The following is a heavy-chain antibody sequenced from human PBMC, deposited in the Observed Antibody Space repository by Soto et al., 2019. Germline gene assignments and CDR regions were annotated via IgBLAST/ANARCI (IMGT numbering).Heavy chain of an antibody. CDR3: AKIGYSSSWTSYYYYGMDV. D-gene: IGHD6-13*01. CDR2: ISGSGGST. V-gene: IGHV3-23*01. CDR1: GFTFSSYA. J-gene: IGHJ6*02. Sequence: PGGSLRLSCAASGFTFSSYAMSWVRQAPGKGLEWVSAISGSGGSTYYADSVKGRFTISRDNSKNTLYLQMNSLRAEDTAVYYCAKIGYSSSWTSYYYYGMDVWGQGTTVTSP.